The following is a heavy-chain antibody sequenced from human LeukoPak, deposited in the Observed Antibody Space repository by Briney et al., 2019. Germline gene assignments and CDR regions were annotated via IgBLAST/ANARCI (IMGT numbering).Heavy chain of an antibody. D-gene: IGHD5-24*01. CDR3: ARDGRLSVEMATIYYFDY. V-gene: IGHV3-7*01. CDR1: GFTFSSYW. J-gene: IGHJ4*02. Sequence: HPGESLRLSCAASGFTFSSYWMSWVRQAPGKGLEWVANIKQDGSEKYYVDSVKGRFTISRDNAKNSLYLQMNSLRAEDTAVYYCARDGRLSVEMATIYYFDYWGQGTLVTVSS. CDR2: IKQDGSEK.